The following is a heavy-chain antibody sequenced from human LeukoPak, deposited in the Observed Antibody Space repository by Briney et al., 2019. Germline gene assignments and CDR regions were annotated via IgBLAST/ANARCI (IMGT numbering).Heavy chain of an antibody. CDR3: AKDFNLYDSSVYGFDY. CDR2: ISWNSDSI. D-gene: IGHD3-22*01. Sequence: GGSLRLSCAASGFTFSSYAMSWVRQAPGKGLEWVSGISWNSDSIGYADSVKGRFTISRDNAKNSLYLQMNSLRAEDTALYYCAKDFNLYDSSVYGFDYWGQGTLVTVSS. CDR1: GFTFSSYA. V-gene: IGHV3-9*01. J-gene: IGHJ4*02.